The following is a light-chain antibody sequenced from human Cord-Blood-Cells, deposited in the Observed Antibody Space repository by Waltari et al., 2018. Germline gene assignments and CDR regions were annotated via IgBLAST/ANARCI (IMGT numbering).Light chain of an antibody. Sequence: IVMTQSPATLSVSPGERAPLSCRASQSVSSNLAWYQQKPGQAPRLLIYGASTRATGIPARFSGSGSGTEFTLTISSLQSEDFAVYYCQQYNNWPPGSFGQGTKLEIK. CDR1: QSVSSN. CDR3: QQYNNWPPGS. V-gene: IGKV3-15*01. J-gene: IGKJ2*03. CDR2: GAS.